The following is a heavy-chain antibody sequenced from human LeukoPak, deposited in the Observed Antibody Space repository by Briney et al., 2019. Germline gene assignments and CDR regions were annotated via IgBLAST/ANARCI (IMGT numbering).Heavy chain of an antibody. V-gene: IGHV3-21*01. CDR3: AREFDYSTSGAGY. D-gene: IGHD4-11*01. Sequence: PGGSLRLSCAASGLTFIHYSMNWVRQAPGKGLEWVSSMGINSGLIYYADSVKGRFTNSRDNAKNSLYLQMNSLRAEDTAVYYCAREFDYSTSGAGYWGQGTLVTVSS. CDR1: GLTFIHYS. J-gene: IGHJ4*02. CDR2: MGINSGLI.